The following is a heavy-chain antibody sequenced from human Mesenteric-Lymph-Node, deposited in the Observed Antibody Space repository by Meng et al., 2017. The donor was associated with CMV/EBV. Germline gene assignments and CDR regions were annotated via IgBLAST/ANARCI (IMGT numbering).Heavy chain of an antibody. J-gene: IGHJ5*02. D-gene: IGHD2-21*02. CDR2: IFNGGSA. Sequence: SETLSLTCTVSGDSMKFYENNYWAGVRQPPGGGLEWIGNIFNGGSASYNSSLRSRVTLWIDTARNQFYMRLTSVTAADTAVYYCAREALAHCGGDCHPIDRWGQGTLVTVSS. CDR3: AREALAHCGGDCHPIDR. CDR1: GDSMKFYENNY. V-gene: IGHV4-39*07.